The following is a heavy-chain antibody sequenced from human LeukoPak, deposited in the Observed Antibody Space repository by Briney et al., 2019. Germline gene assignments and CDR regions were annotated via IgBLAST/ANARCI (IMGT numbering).Heavy chain of an antibody. J-gene: IGHJ4*02. V-gene: IGHV3-23*01. CDR1: GFTFSSYA. CDR3: ARAPREGFSGSYHDY. CDR2: ISGSGGST. D-gene: IGHD1-26*01. Sequence: PGGSLRLSCAASGFTFSSYAMSWVRQAPGKGLEWVSAISGSGGSTYYADSVKGRFTISRDNSKNTLYLQMASLRGEDTAVYYCARAPREGFSGSYHDYWGQGTLVTVSS.